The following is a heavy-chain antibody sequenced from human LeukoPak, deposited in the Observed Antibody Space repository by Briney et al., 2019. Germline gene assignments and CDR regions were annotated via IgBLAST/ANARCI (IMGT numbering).Heavy chain of an antibody. CDR2: IYYSGST. CDR3: ARVRYTAMVISPDWFDP. Sequence: PSETLSLTCTVSGGSISSYYWSWIRQPPGKGLEWIGYIYYSGSTNHNPSLKSRVTISLDTSKNQFSLKLSSVTAADTAVYYCARVRYTAMVISPDWFDPWGQGTLVTVSS. CDR1: GGSISSYY. V-gene: IGHV4-59*01. D-gene: IGHD5-18*01. J-gene: IGHJ5*02.